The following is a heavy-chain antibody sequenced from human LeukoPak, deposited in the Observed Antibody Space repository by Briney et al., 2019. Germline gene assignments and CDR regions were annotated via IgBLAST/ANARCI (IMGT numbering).Heavy chain of an antibody. CDR2: ISSSSSTI. CDR3: ARDLGAGQWPYYFDY. V-gene: IGHV3-48*02. J-gene: IGHJ4*02. CDR1: GFTFSSDS. D-gene: IGHD6-19*01. Sequence: PGGSLRLSCAASGFTFSSDSMNWVRQAPGNGLEWVSDISSSSSTIYYADSVKGRFTISRDNAKNSLYLQMNSLRDEDTAVYYCARDLGAGQWPYYFDYWGQGTLVTVSS.